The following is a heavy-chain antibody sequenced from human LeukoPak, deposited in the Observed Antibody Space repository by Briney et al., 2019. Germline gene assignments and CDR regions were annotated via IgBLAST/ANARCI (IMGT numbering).Heavy chain of an antibody. CDR1: GFTFSSYA. J-gene: IGHJ4*02. D-gene: IGHD3-9*01. Sequence: PGGSLRLSCAASGFTFSSYAMHWVRQAPGKGLEYVSAISSNGGSTYYANSVKGRFTISRDNSKNTLYLQMGSLRAVDMAVYYCARAYYDILTGYFDYWGQGTLVTVSS. CDR2: ISSNGGST. V-gene: IGHV3-64*01. CDR3: ARAYYDILTGYFDY.